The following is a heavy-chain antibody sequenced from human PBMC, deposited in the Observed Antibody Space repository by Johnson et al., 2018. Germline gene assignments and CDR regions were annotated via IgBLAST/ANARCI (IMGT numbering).Heavy chain of an antibody. Sequence: QVQLQESGPGLVKPSETLSLTCTVSGGSISSYYWSWIRQPPGKGLEWIGYIYYSGSTNYNPSLKSRVTISVDTSKNQFSLKLSSVTAADTAVYYRARDRGEAPYGMDVWGQGTTVTVSS. D-gene: IGHD3-10*01. CDR1: GGSISSYY. V-gene: IGHV4-59*01. CDR2: IYYSGST. CDR3: ARDRGEAPYGMDV. J-gene: IGHJ6*02.